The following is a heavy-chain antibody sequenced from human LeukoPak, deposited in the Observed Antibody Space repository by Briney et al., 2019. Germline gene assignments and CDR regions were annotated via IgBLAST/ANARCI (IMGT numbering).Heavy chain of an antibody. CDR1: GLSVSSNN. CDR2: ISAGSGTI. Sequence: GGSLRLSCAASGLSVSSNNMHWVRQAPGGRLEWVAYISAGSGTIFSVDSLKGRFTISRDNARESLFLQMNSLRAEDTAVYYCTRDLGLRRMIWGRGTLVLVSS. CDR3: TRDLGLRRMI. J-gene: IGHJ2*01. V-gene: IGHV3-48*04.